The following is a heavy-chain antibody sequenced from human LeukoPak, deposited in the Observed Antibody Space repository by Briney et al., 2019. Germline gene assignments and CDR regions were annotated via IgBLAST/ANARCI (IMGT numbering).Heavy chain of an antibody. CDR1: GYSIRTSHY. CDR2: IYRSGTT. CDR3: ARGPHTTVAHNNWFDP. J-gene: IGHJ5*02. Sequence: SETLSLTCAVSGYSIRTSHYWGWLRQSPGKGLEWSGNIYRSGTTYYNPSLKSRVTISMDTSKNQFSLKLSSVTAADTAVYYCARGPHTTVAHNNWFDPWGQGTLVTVSS. D-gene: IGHD4-23*01. V-gene: IGHV4-38-2*01.